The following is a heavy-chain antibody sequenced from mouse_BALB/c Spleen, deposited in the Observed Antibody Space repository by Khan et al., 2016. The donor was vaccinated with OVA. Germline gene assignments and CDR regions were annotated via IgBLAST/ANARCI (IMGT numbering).Heavy chain of an antibody. CDR1: GFTFSDYG. J-gene: IGHJ3*01. Sequence: EVQLQESGGGLVQPGGSRKLSCAASGFTFSDYGMAWVRQAPGKGPEWVAFISDLAYTFYYADTVTGRFTPSSENAKNTLYLEMRRLRAGDTAMDYCARGGGAAPFAYWGQGTLVTVAA. V-gene: IGHV5-15*02. CDR2: ISDLAYTF. CDR3: ARGGGAAPFAY.